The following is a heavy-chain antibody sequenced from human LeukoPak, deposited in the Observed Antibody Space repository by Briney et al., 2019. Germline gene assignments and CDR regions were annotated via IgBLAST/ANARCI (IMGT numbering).Heavy chain of an antibody. D-gene: IGHD1-26*01. CDR3: ARRVGATTPFDY. Sequence: GESLKIYRQGSGYRFTSYWIGWVRQMPGKGLEWMGIIYPGDSDTRYSPSFQGQVTISADKSISTAHLQWSSLKASDTAMYYCARRVGATTPFDYWGQGTLVTVSS. CDR1: GYRFTSYW. CDR2: IYPGDSDT. J-gene: IGHJ4*02. V-gene: IGHV5-51*01.